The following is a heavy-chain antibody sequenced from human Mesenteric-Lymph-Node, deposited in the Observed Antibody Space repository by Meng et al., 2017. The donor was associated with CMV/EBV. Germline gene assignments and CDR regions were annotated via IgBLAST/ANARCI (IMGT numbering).Heavy chain of an antibody. CDR2: ISVHNANT. D-gene: IGHD3-22*01. V-gene: IGHV1-18*01. Sequence: ASVKVSCKASGGTFSSYAISWVRQAPGQGLEWMGWISVHNANTNYAQKFQGRVTMTTDTSTSTAYMELRSLRSDDTAVYYCARAGDGVTYYYDSNGYYFDAFDIWGQGTMVTVSS. J-gene: IGHJ3*02. CDR3: ARAGDGVTYYYDSNGYYFDAFDI. CDR1: GGTFSSYA.